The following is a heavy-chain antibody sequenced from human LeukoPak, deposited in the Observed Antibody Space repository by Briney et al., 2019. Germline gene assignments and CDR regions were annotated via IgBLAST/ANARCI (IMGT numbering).Heavy chain of an antibody. Sequence: GGSLRLSCAASGFTFSSAWMSWVRQAPGKGLEWVGRIKTKTDGGTTDYAAPVKGRFTISRDDSENTLYLQMNGLKSEDTAVYYCTTDWDSTGYYYFDYWGQGTLVTVSS. CDR2: IKTKTDGGTT. D-gene: IGHD3-22*01. V-gene: IGHV3-15*01. J-gene: IGHJ4*02. CDR3: TTDWDSTGYYYFDY. CDR1: GFTFSSAW.